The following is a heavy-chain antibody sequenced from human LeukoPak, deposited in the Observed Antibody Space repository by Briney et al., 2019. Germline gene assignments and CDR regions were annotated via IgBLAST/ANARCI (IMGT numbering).Heavy chain of an antibody. CDR2: INPNSGGT. V-gene: IGHV1-2*02. D-gene: IGHD3-10*01. Sequence: GASVKVSCKASGYTFTGYYMHWVRQAPGQGLEWMGWINPNSGGTNYAQKFQGRVTMTRDTSISTAYMELSRLRSDDTAVYYCARGSGGILSFGELKHLDYWGQGTLVTVSS. CDR3: ARGSGGILSFGELKHLDY. CDR1: GYTFTGYY. J-gene: IGHJ4*02.